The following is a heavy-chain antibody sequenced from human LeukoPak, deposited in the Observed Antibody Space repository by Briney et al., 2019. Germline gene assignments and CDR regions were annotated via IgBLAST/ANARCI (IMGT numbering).Heavy chain of an antibody. CDR1: GYSISSGYY. J-gene: IGHJ5*02. Sequence: SETLSLTCTVSGYSISSGYYWGWIRQPPGKGLEWIGSIYHSGSTYYNPSLKSRVTISVDTSKNQFSLKLSSVTAADTAVYYCARCLLRNWFDPWGQGTLVTVSS. D-gene: IGHD3-16*01. CDR2: IYHSGST. CDR3: ARCLLRNWFDP. V-gene: IGHV4-38-2*02.